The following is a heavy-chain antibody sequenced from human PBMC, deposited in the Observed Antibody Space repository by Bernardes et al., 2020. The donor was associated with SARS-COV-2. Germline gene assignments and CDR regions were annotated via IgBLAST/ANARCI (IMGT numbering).Heavy chain of an antibody. CDR2: IDGDGSST. V-gene: IGHV3-74*01. D-gene: IGHD2-8*02. CDR3: ARDLWSPFDS. Sequence: GGSLRLSCAASGFTFSNYWMYWVRQAPGKGLVWVSRIDGDGSSTSYADSVKGRFTISRDNAKNTLFLQVNSLRAEDTAVYYCARDLWSPFDSWGQGTLVTVSS. J-gene: IGHJ5*01. CDR1: GFTFSNYW.